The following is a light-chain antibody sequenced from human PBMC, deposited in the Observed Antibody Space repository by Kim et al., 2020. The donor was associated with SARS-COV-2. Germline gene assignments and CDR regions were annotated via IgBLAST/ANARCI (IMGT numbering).Light chain of an antibody. CDR3: MYGTHWPPSFT. V-gene: IGKV2-30*01. Sequence: DVIMTQSPLSLPVTLGQPASISCRSSQSLVFSDGKTYLNWFHQRPGQSPRRLIYKVSNRDSGVPDRFSGSGSGTDLTLKISRVEAEDVGVYYCMYGTHWPPSFTFGGGKKVDIK. CDR2: KVS. J-gene: IGKJ4*01. CDR1: QSLVFSDGKTY.